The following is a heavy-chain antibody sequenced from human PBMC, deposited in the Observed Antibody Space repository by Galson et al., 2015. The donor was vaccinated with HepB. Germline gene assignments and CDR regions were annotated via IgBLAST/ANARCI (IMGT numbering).Heavy chain of an antibody. CDR1: EFTFSSYS. Sequence: SLRPSCAASEFTFSSYSMTWVRQAPGKGLEWVSTISGSGISTYYADSVKGRFTISRDNSRNRLFLQMNSLRAEDTALYYCAKDGCVGSGGTCYFDSWGQGTLVTVSS. CDR3: AKDGCVGSGGTCYFDS. CDR2: ISGSGIST. D-gene: IGHD2-15*01. J-gene: IGHJ4*02. V-gene: IGHV3-23*01.